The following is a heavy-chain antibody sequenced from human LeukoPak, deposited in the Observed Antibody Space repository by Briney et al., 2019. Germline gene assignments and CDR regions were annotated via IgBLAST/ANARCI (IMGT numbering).Heavy chain of an antibody. J-gene: IGHJ6*03. D-gene: IGHD7-27*01. CDR3: ARADYWGPAGYYYYMDV. Sequence: SETLSLTCIVSGDSISSGSFYWGWIRQPPGQGLEWIGSIDYSGSSYYNPSLQSRVTISVDTSKNQFSLKLSSVTAADTAVYYCARADYWGPAGYYYYMDVWGKGTTVTVSS. CDR1: GDSISSGSFY. CDR2: IDYSGSS. V-gene: IGHV4-39*01.